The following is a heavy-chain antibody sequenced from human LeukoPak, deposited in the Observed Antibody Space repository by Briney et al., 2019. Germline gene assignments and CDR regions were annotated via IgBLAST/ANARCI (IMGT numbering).Heavy chain of an antibody. J-gene: IGHJ5*02. CDR2: MNPNSGNT. V-gene: IGHV1-8*01. Sequence: ASVKVSCKASGYTFTSYDINWVRQATGQGLEWMGWMNPNSGNTGYAQKFQGRVTMTRNTSISTAYMELSSLRSEDTAVYYCARVFPNYDFWSGYYWRAGNWFDPWGQGTLVTVSS. D-gene: IGHD3-3*01. CDR3: ARVFPNYDFWSGYYWRAGNWFDP. CDR1: GYTFTSYD.